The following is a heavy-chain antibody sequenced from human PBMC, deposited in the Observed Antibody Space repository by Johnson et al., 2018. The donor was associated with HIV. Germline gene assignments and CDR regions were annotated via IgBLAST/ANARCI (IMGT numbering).Heavy chain of an antibody. CDR2: ISNSGSST. D-gene: IGHD3-10*02. CDR1: GFTFSSYA. J-gene: IGHJ1*01. Sequence: QVLLVESGGGVVQPGRSLRLSCAASGFTFSSYAMHWVRQAPGKGLEWVSGISNSGSSTYYADSVKGRFTISRDNSKNTVWLQMNSLRGDDTGHNVRGLLGLCWAMWG. CDR3: GLLGLCWAM. V-gene: IGHV3-NL1*01.